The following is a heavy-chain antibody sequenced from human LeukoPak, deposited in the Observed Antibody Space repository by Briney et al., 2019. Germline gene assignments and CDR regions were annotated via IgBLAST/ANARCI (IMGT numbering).Heavy chain of an antibody. CDR1: GFTFSGNW. CDR3: ARWGFWAGIDV. V-gene: IGHV3-7*01. CDR2: IKEDASEK. J-gene: IGHJ6*02. Sequence: GGSLRLSCEASGFTFSGNWMGWVRQAPGKGLEWVANIKEDASEKYYVDSVEGRFTISRDNAKNSLYLQMNSLRAEDSAVYHCARWGFWAGIDVWGQGTTVTVSS. D-gene: IGHD3-16*01.